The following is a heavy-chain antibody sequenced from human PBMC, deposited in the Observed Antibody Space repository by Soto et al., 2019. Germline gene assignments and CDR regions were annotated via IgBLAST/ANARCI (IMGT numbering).Heavy chain of an antibody. CDR2: ISGSGGTT. V-gene: IGHV3-23*01. Sequence: GGSLRLSCAASGFTFSSYAMSWVRQAPGKGLEWVSTISGSGGTTYYADSVKGRFTISRDNAKNSLYLQMNSLRAEDTAVYYCAGSRGDYWGQGTLVTVSS. D-gene: IGHD3-10*01. J-gene: IGHJ4*02. CDR3: AGSRGDY. CDR1: GFTFSSYA.